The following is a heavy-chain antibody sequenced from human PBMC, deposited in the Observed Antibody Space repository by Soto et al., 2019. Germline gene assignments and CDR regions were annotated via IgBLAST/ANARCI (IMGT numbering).Heavy chain of an antibody. CDR1: GVSISSYY. CDR3: ARAEYSSSWFDY. D-gene: IGHD6-13*01. Sequence: SETLSLTSTVSGVSISSYYWSWIRQPPGKGLEWIGYIYYSGSTNYNPSLKSRVTISVDTSKTQFSLKLSSVTAADTAVYYCARAEYSSSWFDYWGQGTLVTVS. CDR2: IYYSGST. J-gene: IGHJ4*02. V-gene: IGHV4-59*01.